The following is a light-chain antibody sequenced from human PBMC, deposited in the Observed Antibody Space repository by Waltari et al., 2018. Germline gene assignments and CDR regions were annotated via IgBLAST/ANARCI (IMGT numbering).Light chain of an antibody. Sequence: DIVMTQSPDSLAVSLGERATINCKSSQCVLYSSNNKNYLTWYQHKPGQPPKPLIYWACTRDSGVPDRFSGSGSGTDFTLTISSLQAEDVAVYYCQQYYGTPCTFGGGTKVEMK. V-gene: IGKV4-1*01. J-gene: IGKJ4*01. CDR1: QCVLYSSNNKNY. CDR3: QQYYGTPCT. CDR2: WAC.